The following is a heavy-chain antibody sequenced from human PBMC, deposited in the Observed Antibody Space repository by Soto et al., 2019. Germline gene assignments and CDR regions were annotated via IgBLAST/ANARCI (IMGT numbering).Heavy chain of an antibody. J-gene: IGHJ1*01. D-gene: IGHD2-15*01. CDR2: IYYTGSP. Sequence: SETLSLTCTVSTGSISTYYWSWIRQPPGRSLEWIGHIYYTGSPTYNPSLKSRVTMTIDTSTTTAYMELRNLTSEDTAVYFSVRGYCTTSPCSGDFQFWGQGTLVTVSS. V-gene: IGHV4-59*01. CDR1: TGSISTYY. CDR3: VRGYCTTSPCSGDFQF.